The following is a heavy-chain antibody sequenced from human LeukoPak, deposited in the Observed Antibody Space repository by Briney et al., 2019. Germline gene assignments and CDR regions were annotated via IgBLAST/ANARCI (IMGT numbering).Heavy chain of an antibody. V-gene: IGHV4-4*02. CDR1: GGSISSSNW. CDR3: ARDLQQWLVTWGWFDP. D-gene: IGHD6-19*01. J-gene: IGHJ5*02. Sequence: PSETLSLTCAVSGGSISSSNWWSWVRQPPGRGLEWIGVNYHSGGTNYNPSLKSRVTISVDKSKNQFSLKLSSVTAADTAVYYCARDLQQWLVTWGWFDPWGQGTLVTVSS. CDR2: NYHSGGT.